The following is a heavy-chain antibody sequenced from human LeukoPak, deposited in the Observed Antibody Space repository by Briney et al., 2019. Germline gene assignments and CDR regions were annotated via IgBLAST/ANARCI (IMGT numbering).Heavy chain of an antibody. V-gene: IGHV6-1*01. CDR3: ARDSGAVAGTGTYYFDY. D-gene: IGHD6-19*01. CDR1: GDSVSSNSAA. CDR2: TYYRSKWYN. J-gene: IGHJ4*02. Sequence: SQTLSLTCAISGDSVSSNSAAWNWIRQSPSRGLEWLGRTYYRSKWYNDYAVSVKSRITINPDTSKNQFSLQLNSVTPEDTAVYYCARDSGAVAGTGTYYFDYWGQGTLVTVSS.